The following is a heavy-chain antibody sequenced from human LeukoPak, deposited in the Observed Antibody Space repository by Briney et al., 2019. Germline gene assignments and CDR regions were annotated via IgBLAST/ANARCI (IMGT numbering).Heavy chain of an antibody. V-gene: IGHV1-24*01. CDR2: FDPGDGET. CDR3: ATSRAFDYGMDV. Sequence: ASVKVSCKVSGYTLTELSMHWVRQAPGKGLEWMGGFDPGDGETIYAQKFQGRVTMTEDTSTDTAYMELSSLRSEDTAVYYCATSRAFDYGMDVWGQGTTVTVSS. CDR1: GYTLTELS. J-gene: IGHJ6*02.